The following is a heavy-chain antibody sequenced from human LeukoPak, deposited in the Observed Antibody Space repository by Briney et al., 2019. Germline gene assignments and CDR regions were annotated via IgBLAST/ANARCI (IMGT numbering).Heavy chain of an antibody. Sequence: GGSLRLSCAAFGFTFKIYSMTWLRQDPGKGLEWVASINQGGNEKYYVDSVKGRFTISRDNAKNSLYLQMNSLRAEDTAVYYCAKDKGARLFDPWGQGTLVTVSS. CDR3: AKDKGARLFDP. V-gene: IGHV3-7*01. D-gene: IGHD6-25*01. J-gene: IGHJ5*02. CDR2: INQGGNEK. CDR1: GFTFKIYS.